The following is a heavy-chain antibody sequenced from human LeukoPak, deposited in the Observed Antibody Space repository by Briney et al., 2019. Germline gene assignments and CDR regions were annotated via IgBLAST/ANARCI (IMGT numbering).Heavy chain of an antibody. Sequence: PGGSLRLSCAASGFTFSSYSMNWVRQAAGKGLEWVSYITSSGSTTYYADSVKGRFTISRDNAKNSLYLQMNSLRAEDTAVYYCANTYCSSTSCLYYFDYWGQGTQVTVSS. CDR1: GFTFSSYS. CDR3: ANTYCSSTSCLYYFDY. J-gene: IGHJ4*02. D-gene: IGHD2-2*01. V-gene: IGHV3-48*04. CDR2: ITSSGSTT.